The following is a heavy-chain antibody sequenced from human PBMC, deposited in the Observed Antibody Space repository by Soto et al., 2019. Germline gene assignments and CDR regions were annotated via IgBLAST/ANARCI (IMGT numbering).Heavy chain of an antibody. D-gene: IGHD3-16*01. CDR3: AFRRAPEYDYVFFDL. CDR1: GFTFSSYA. J-gene: IGHJ2*01. CDR2: ISGSGGST. Sequence: EVQMLESGGGLVQPGGSLRLSCAASGFTFSSYAMSWVRQAPGKGLEWVSAISGSGGSTYYADSVKGRFTISRDNSKNTPYLQMNSLRAEDTAVYYCAFRRAPEYDYVFFDLWGRGTLVTVSS. V-gene: IGHV3-23*01.